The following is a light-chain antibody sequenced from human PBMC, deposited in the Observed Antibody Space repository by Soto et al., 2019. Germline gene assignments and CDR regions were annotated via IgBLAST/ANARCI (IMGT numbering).Light chain of an antibody. CDR2: AAS. CDR3: QPLTTYLVLS. Sequence: IQMPKSPSTLSTSVGDSVNITCVASQGISSYLAWYQQKPGKAPKLLIYAASTLQSGVPSRFSGSGSGTDFTLTISSLQPEDFATHYCQPLTTYLVLSSCGGSKVDIK. V-gene: IGKV1-9*01. J-gene: IGKJ4*01. CDR1: QGISSY.